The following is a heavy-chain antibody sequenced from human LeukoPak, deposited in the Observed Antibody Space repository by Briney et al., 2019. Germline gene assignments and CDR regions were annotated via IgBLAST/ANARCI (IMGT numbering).Heavy chain of an antibody. CDR3: ARVEAAAGMDFDY. V-gene: IGHV3-30-3*01. J-gene: IGHJ4*02. Sequence: PGGSLRLSCAASGFTFSSYAMHWVRQAPGKGLEWVAVISYDGSNKYYADSVKGRFTISRDNSKNTLYLQMNSLRAEDTAVYYCARVEAAAGMDFDYWGQGTLVTVSS. D-gene: IGHD6-13*01. CDR1: GFTFSSYA. CDR2: ISYDGSNK.